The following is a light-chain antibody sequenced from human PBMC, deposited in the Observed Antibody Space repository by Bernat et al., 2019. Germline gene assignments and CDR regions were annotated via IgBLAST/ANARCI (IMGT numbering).Light chain of an antibody. CDR2: GAS. Sequence: EIVLTQSPGTLSLSPGERATLSCRASQSVSSSYLAWYQQKPGQAPRLLIYGASSRATGIPDRFSGSGSGTDFTLTVSRLEPEDFAVYYCQHYGSSSFTFGLGTKVDIK. CDR1: QSVSSSY. V-gene: IGKV3-20*01. J-gene: IGKJ3*01. CDR3: QHYGSSSFT.